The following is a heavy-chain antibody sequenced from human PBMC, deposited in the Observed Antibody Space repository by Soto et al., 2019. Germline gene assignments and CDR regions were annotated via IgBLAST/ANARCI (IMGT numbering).Heavy chain of an antibody. CDR2: IYYSGST. CDR3: ARSFGVAAACPFDY. CDR1: GGSIRSGGYY. J-gene: IGHJ4*02. Sequence: QVQLQESGPGLVKPSETLSLTCTVSGGSIRSGGYYSSWIRQHPGKGLEWIGYIYYSGSTYYNPSLQSRVTISGDTSKNPFSLKLSSVTAPDTAVYYCARSFGVAAACPFDYWGQGTLVTVSS. D-gene: IGHD6-13*01. V-gene: IGHV4-31*03.